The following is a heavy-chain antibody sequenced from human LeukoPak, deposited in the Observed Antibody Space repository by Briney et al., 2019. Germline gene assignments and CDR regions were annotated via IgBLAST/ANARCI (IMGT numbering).Heavy chain of an antibody. D-gene: IGHD2/OR15-2a*01. J-gene: IGHJ4*02. CDR2: ISAYNGNT. CDR3: AREREYSKSWYEDY. CDR1: GYTFTSYV. V-gene: IGHV1-18*01. Sequence: GASVKVSCKASGYTFTSYVITWGRQAPGQGLEWMGWISAYNGNTRYAQNFQGRVTLTTDTSTSTAYMELRSLGFDDTAVYYCAREREYSKSWYEDYWGQGTLVTVSS.